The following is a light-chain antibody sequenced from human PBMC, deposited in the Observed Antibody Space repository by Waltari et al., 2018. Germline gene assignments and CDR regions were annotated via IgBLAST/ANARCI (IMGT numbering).Light chain of an antibody. CDR3: QQRSNWPIT. CDR1: QSISSY. J-gene: IGKJ5*01. Sequence: ETVLTQSPGTLSLSPGERATLSCRASQSISSYLAWYQQKPGQAPRLLIYDASNRATGIPPRFSGSGSGTDFTLTISSLEPEDFAVYYCQQRSNWPITFGQGTRLEIK. CDR2: DAS. V-gene: IGKV3-11*01.